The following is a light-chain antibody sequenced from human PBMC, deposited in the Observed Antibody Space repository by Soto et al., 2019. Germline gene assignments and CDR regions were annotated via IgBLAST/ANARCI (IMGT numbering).Light chain of an antibody. V-gene: IGKV3-20*01. CDR1: QSVSTNN. CDR2: GAS. Sequence: EIVLTQSPGTLALSPGERATLSCRASQSVSTNNLAWYQRKPGQAPRLLIYGASSRATDIPARFSGSGSVTDFTLTITRLEPEDLAVYSCEQYGSSPPTFGQGTKVEIK. J-gene: IGKJ1*01. CDR3: EQYGSSPPT.